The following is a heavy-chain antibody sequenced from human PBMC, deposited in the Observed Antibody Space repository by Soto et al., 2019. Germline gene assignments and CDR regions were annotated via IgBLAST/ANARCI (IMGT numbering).Heavy chain of an antibody. Sequence: EVHLVESGGGLVKPGGSLRLSCAVSGFTFSSCTMNWVRQAPGKGLEWVSSISPRTSHIYYADSVKGRFTISRDNAKKPLFLQMNILRAEDTAVYYCSGCSGGACNQNYGMDVWGQGTTVTVPS. CDR1: GFTFSSCT. J-gene: IGHJ6*02. CDR2: ISPRTSHI. V-gene: IGHV3-21*01. CDR3: SGCSGGACNQNYGMDV. D-gene: IGHD2-15*01.